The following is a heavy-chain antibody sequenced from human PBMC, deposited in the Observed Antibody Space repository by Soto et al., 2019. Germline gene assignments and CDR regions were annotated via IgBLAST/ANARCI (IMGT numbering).Heavy chain of an antibody. Sequence: EVQLVESGGGLVQPGGSLRLSCAASGFTFSSFWMSWVRQPPGKGLEWVANIKQDGSERYYVDSVKGRFTISRDNAKNSLYLQINSQRADDTDVYYCARETYGDPFDYWGQGTLVTVSS. J-gene: IGHJ4*02. V-gene: IGHV3-7*01. CDR3: ARETYGDPFDY. CDR2: IKQDGSER. D-gene: IGHD4-17*01. CDR1: GFTFSSFW.